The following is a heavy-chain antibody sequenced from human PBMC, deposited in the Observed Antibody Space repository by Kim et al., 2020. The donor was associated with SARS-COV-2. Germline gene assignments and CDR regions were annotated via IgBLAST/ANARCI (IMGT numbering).Heavy chain of an antibody. V-gene: IGHV3-9*01. J-gene: IGHJ4*02. CDR2: ISWNSGSI. Sequence: GGSLRLSCAASGFTFDDYAMHWVRQAPGKGLEWVSGISWNSGSIGYADSVKGRFTISRDNAKNSLYLQMNSLRAEDTALYYCAKVGPPYGYFDYFGRGTLITVTS. D-gene: IGHD4-17*01. CDR1: GFTFDDYA. CDR3: AKVGPPYGYFDY.